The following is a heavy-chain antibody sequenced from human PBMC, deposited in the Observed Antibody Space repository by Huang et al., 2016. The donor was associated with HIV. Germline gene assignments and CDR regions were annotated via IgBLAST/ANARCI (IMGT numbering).Heavy chain of an antibody. V-gene: IGHV3-30*03. J-gene: IGHJ1*01. CDR3: ALKGDSSGWEYFRH. D-gene: IGHD6-19*01. Sequence: QVQLVESGGGVVQPGRSLRLSCAASGFIFSKYGLHWVRQAPGKGLGCVSLISYDGCNKYYTDSVNGRFSISRDNSKNTLYLQMNSLRAEDTAVYYCALKGDSSGWEYFRHWGQGTLVTVSS. CDR2: ISYDGCNK. CDR1: GFIFSKYG.